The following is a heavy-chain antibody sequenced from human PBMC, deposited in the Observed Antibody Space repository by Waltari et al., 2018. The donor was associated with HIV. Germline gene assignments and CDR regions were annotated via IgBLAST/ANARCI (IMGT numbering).Heavy chain of an antibody. CDR3: ARARLVSRGQYCSTTSCLPHYYYYYGMDV. V-gene: IGHV4-34*01. D-gene: IGHD2-2*01. CDR2: INHSGTP. Sequence: QVQLRQWGAGLLKPSETLSLTCAVYGGSFSGSYWSWIRQPPGKGLEWIGEINHSGTPTNTPSLKSRVTISVDTSKNQFSLKLTSVTAADTAVFYCARARLVSRGQYCSTTSCLPHYYYYYGMDVWGQGTTVTVSS. J-gene: IGHJ6*02. CDR1: GGSFSGSY.